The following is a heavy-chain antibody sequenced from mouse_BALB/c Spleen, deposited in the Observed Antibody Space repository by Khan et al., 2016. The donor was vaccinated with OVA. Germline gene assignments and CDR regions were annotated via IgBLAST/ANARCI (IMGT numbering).Heavy chain of an antibody. D-gene: IGHD4-1*01. V-gene: IGHV5-6*01. CDR1: GFTFSSYS. CDR2: ISSDGDYT. CDR3: ASHLTGSFAY. J-gene: IGHJ3*01. Sequence: EVELVESVGDLVKPGGSLKLSCAASGFTFSSYSMSWVRQTPDKRLEWVATISSDGDYTYYPDSVKGRFTISRDNARNTQNLQLSSLKSEDTALYFCASHLTGSFAYWGQGTLVTVSA.